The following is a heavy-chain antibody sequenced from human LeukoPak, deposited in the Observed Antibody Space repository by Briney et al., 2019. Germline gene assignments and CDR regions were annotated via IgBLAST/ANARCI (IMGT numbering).Heavy chain of an antibody. CDR3: GRVSYGPHGVYAFDI. CDR1: GYTFTSYA. CDR2: INAGNGNT. J-gene: IGHJ3*02. D-gene: IGHD3-16*02. Sequence: PRASVKVSCKASGYTFTSYAMHWVRQAPGQRLEWMGWINAGNGNTKYSQKFQGRVTITRDTSASTAYMELSSLRSEDTAVYYCGRVSYGPHGVYAFDIWGQGTMVTVSS. V-gene: IGHV1-3*01.